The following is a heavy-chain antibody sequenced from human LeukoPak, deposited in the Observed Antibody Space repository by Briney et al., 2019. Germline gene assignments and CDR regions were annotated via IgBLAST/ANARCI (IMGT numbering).Heavy chain of an antibody. CDR1: GGSISSSSYY. CDR3: ARAGVTSSWSQFDY. CDR2: IYYSGST. V-gene: IGHV4-39*01. J-gene: IGHJ4*02. D-gene: IGHD6-13*01. Sequence: SETLSLTCTVSGGSISSSSYYWGWIRQPPGKGLEWIGSIYYSGSTYYNPSLKSRVTISVDTSKNQFSLKLSSVTAADTAVYYCARAGVTSSWSQFDYWGQGTLVTVFS.